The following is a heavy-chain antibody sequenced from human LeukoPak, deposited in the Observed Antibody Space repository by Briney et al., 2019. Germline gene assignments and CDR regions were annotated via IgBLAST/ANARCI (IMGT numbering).Heavy chain of an antibody. CDR1: GGSISSSNYY. CDR2: MYYSGNT. Sequence: PSETLSLTRTVSGGSISSSNYYWGWIRQPPGKGLEWIGSMYYSGNTDYNPSLKSRVTISVDTSKNQFSLKVNSVTAADTAVYYCARTLGWASSRYPFDGWGQGTLVTVSS. D-gene: IGHD3-16*02. CDR3: ARTLGWASSRYPFDG. J-gene: IGHJ4*02. V-gene: IGHV4-39*01.